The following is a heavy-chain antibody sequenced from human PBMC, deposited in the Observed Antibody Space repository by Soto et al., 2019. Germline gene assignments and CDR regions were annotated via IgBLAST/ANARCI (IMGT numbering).Heavy chain of an antibody. J-gene: IGHJ4*02. CDR2: VYYSGST. D-gene: IGHD3-16*02. V-gene: IGHV4-31*11. CDR1: GGSISGGFY. CDR3: ARYRFSGKRWSKFDY. Sequence: SETLSLTCAVSGGSISGGFYWTWVRQHPEKGLEWIGYVYYSGSTYYNPSLRGRVSMSAVSSGNSFSLRLSSVTAADTAVYFCARYRFSGKRWSKFDYWGQGSLVTVSS.